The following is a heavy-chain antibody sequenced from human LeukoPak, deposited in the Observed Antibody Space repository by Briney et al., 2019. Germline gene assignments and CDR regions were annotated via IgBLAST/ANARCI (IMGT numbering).Heavy chain of an antibody. V-gene: IGHV3-23*01. CDR1: GFTFSSYA. CDR2: ISSSGAST. J-gene: IGHJ4*02. D-gene: IGHD3-22*01. Sequence: GGSLRLSCAASGFTFSSYAMNWVRQAPGKGLEWVSAISSSGASTYYADSVKGRFTISRDNSKNTLYLQMNSLRAEDTAVYYCARGDHYYHDNSGYYYFDYWGQGALVTVSS. CDR3: ARGDHYYHDNSGYYYFDY.